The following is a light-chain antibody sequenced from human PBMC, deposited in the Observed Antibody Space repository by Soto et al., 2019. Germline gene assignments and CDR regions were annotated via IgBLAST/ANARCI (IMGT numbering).Light chain of an antibody. CDR2: GAS. CDR3: QQYNNWPLMYT. CDR1: QSVSSN. Sequence: EIVMTQSPATLYVSPGERATLSCRASQSVSSNLAWYQQKPGQAPRLLIYGASTRATGIPARFSGSGSGTEFTLTISSLQSEDFAVYYCQQYNNWPLMYTFGQGTKLEIK. V-gene: IGKV3-15*01. J-gene: IGKJ2*01.